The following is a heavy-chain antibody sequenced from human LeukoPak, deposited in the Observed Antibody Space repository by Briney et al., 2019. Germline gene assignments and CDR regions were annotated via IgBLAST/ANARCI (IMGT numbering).Heavy chain of an antibody. CDR3: ARGSDKYWAFDY. V-gene: IGHV4-59*12. J-gene: IGHJ4*02. CDR1: GGSISSYY. Sequence: SETLSLTCTVSGGSISSYYWSWIRQPPGKGLEWIGYIYYSRSTNYNPSLKSRVTISVDTSKNQFSLKLSSVTAADTAVYYCARGSDKYWAFDYWGQGTLVTVSS. CDR2: IYYSRST. D-gene: IGHD2-8*02.